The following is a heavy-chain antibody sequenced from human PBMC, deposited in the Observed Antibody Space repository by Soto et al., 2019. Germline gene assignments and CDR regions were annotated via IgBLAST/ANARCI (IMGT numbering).Heavy chain of an antibody. CDR3: AKDGSHNFDY. Sequence: QVQLVESGGGVVQPGRSLRLSCAASGFTFSHYAMHWVRQAPGKGLEWVALISYDGSNECYADSVKGRFTISRDNSKNTLYLQMNSLRAEDTAVYYCAKDGSHNFDYWGQGTLVTVSS. D-gene: IGHD1-26*01. CDR1: GFTFSHYA. V-gene: IGHV3-30*18. J-gene: IGHJ4*02. CDR2: ISYDGSNE.